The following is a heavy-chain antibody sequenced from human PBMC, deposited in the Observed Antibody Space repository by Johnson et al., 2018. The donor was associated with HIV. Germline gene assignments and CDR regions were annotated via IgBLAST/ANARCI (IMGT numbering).Heavy chain of an antibody. J-gene: IGHJ3*02. Sequence: VQLVESGGGLIQPGGSLRLSCAASGFTVSSNYMSWVRQAPGKGLEWVSRINSDGSSTSYADSVKGRFTISRDNAKNTLYLQMNSLRAEDTAVYYCAFPTGATTAFVIGGQGTMVTVSS. CDR1: GFTVSSNY. CDR3: AFPTGATTAFVI. V-gene: IGHV3-74*02. D-gene: IGHD5-24*01. CDR2: INSDGSST.